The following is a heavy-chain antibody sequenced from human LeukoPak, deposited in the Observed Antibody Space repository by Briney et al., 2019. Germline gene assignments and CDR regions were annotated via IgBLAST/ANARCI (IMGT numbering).Heavy chain of an antibody. Sequence: GGSLRLSCAASGFTFSNYNMNWVRQAPGKGLEWVSSISSSSSYIYYADSVKGRFTISRDNTKNSLYLLMNSLRAEDTAVYYCARDSPYGTAGYWGQGTLVTVSS. V-gene: IGHV3-21*01. CDR1: GFTFSNYN. J-gene: IGHJ4*02. D-gene: IGHD2-8*02. CDR3: ARDSPYGTAGY. CDR2: ISSSSSYI.